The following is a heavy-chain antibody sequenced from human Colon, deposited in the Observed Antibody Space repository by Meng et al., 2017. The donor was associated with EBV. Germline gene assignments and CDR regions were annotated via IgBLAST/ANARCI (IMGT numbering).Heavy chain of an antibody. CDR1: GGSFSGYY. CDR3: ARYRLQNDYGDQLYYFDY. V-gene: IGHV4-34*01. Sequence: QVQLQQWGAGLLKPSETLSLTGAAYGGSFSGYYWTWIRQPPGKGLEWIGEINHSGSTNYNPSLKSRVTISVDTSKNQFSLKVTSVTAADTAVYYCARYRLQNDYGDQLYYFDYWGQGTLGTVAS. CDR2: INHSGST. D-gene: IGHD4-17*01. J-gene: IGHJ4*02.